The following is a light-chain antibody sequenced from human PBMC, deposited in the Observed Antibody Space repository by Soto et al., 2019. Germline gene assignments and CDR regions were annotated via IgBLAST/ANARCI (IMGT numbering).Light chain of an antibody. Sequence: DIQVTESPSSLSASVGERVIITWRASQSISRYLNWYQRKPGRAPKLLVYAASNLQSGVPSRFSGSGSETDFTLTINSLQPEDFATYYCQQSYVLPWTFGQGTKVDIK. CDR3: QQSYVLPWT. CDR2: AAS. V-gene: IGKV1-39*01. J-gene: IGKJ1*01. CDR1: QSISRY.